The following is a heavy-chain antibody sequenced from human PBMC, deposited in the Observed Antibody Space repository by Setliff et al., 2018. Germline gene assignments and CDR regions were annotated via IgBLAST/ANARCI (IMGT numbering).Heavy chain of an antibody. CDR2: IIPMFGTT. J-gene: IGHJ6*03. V-gene: IGHV1-69*13. CDR3: ARVRDCSGGICHRGFHHYMDV. CDR1: GGTFRSYA. Sequence: SSEQVSCQASGGTFRSYAIDWVRQAPGQGLEWMGGIIPMFGTTNYAQRFRGRVTITADESTTTAYLELSSLRSEDTAVYYCARVRDCSGGICHRGFHHYMDVWGKGTTVTVSS. D-gene: IGHD2-15*01.